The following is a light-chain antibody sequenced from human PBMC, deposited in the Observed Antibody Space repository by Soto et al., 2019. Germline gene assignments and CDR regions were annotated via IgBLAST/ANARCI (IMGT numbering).Light chain of an antibody. CDR2: EVT. CDR3: CSFAGSYTYV. CDR1: SSDVGDYNY. Sequence: QSALTQPRSVSGSPGQSVTISCTGTSSDVGDYNYVSWYQQHPAKAPKLMISEVTKRPSGVPDRFSGSKSGNTASLTISGLQAEDEAYYYCCSFAGSYTYVFGTGTKVTVL. V-gene: IGLV2-11*01. J-gene: IGLJ1*01.